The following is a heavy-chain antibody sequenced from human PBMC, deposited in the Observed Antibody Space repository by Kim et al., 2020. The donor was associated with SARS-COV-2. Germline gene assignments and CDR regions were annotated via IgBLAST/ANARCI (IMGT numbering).Heavy chain of an antibody. V-gene: IGHV3-33*03. CDR2: IWNEGSNK. Sequence: GGSLRLSCAASGFRFSTYGLHWVRQAPGKGLEWVAMIWNEGSNKYYGDSVKGRFTISRDNSKNTLYLQMNNLRAEDTAVYYCATEYSSSSAFDYWGQGTLVTVSS. J-gene: IGHJ4*02. D-gene: IGHD6-6*01. CDR1: GFRFSTYG. CDR3: ATEYSSSSAFDY.